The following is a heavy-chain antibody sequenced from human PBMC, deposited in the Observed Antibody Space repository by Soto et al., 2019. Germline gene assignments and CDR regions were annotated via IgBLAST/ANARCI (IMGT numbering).Heavy chain of an antibody. CDR1: GYSFTSYW. V-gene: IGHV5-51*01. Sequence: PGESLKISCKGSGYSFTSYWIGWVRQMPGKGLEWMGIIYPGDSDTRYSPSFQGQVTISADKSISTAYPQWSSLKASDTAMYYCARRIGYSYGTTYYYCGMDVWGQGTTVTVSS. D-gene: IGHD5-18*01. CDR3: ARRIGYSYGTTYYYCGMDV. CDR2: IYPGDSDT. J-gene: IGHJ6*02.